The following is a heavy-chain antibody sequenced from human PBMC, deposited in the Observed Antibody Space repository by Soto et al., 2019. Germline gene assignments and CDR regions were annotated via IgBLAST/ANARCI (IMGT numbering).Heavy chain of an antibody. J-gene: IGHJ4*02. CDR3: ARDNGDRPGFFDY. Sequence: SETLSLTCTVSGGSISSGGYYWSWIRQHPGKGLEWIGYIYYSGSTYYNPSLKSRVTISVDTSKNQFSLKLSSVTAADTAVYYCARDNGDRPGFFDYWGQGTLVTVSS. CDR2: IYYSGST. CDR1: GGSISSGGYY. D-gene: IGHD4-17*01. V-gene: IGHV4-31*03.